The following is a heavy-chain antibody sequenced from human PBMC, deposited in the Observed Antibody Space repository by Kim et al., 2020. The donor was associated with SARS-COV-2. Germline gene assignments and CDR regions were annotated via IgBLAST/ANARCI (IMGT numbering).Heavy chain of an antibody. Sequence: GGSLRLSCAASGFTFSSFAVSWVRQPPGKGLARVSTIYSGDSGTYYADSVKGRFTISKDDSKNTVYLQMNSLSAEDTAVYFCARSPYNWNYGPFDFWGHGTLVTVSS. V-gene: IGHV3-23*03. CDR1: GFTFSSFA. D-gene: IGHD1-7*01. J-gene: IGHJ4*01. CDR3: ARSPYNWNYGPFDF. CDR2: IYSGDSGT.